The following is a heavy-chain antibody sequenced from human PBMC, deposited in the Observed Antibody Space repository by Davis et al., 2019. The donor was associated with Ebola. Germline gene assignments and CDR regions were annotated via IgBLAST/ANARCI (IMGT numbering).Heavy chain of an antibody. CDR1: GYTFTSYG. D-gene: IGHD2-2*02. Sequence: ASVKVSCKASGYTFTSYGISWVRQAPGQGLEWMGWISAYNGNTNYAQKLQGRVTMTTDTSTSTAYMELSSLRSEDTAVYYCASGGVCSSTSCYKFYYYYGMDVWGQGTTVTVSS. CDR3: ASGGVCSSTSCYKFYYYYGMDV. J-gene: IGHJ6*02. CDR2: ISAYNGNT. V-gene: IGHV1-18*01.